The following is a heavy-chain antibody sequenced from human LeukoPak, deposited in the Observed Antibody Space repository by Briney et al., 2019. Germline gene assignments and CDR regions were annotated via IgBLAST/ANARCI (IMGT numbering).Heavy chain of an antibody. J-gene: IGHJ4*02. CDR1: GYSFHDFG. CDR3: ARDRYGYCGGGSCFLFDY. Sequence: ASVKVSCKASGYSFHDFGISWVRQAPGQGLEWMGWISTEIGNTNYAQRLQGRVIMTRDTSTSTVYMELTSLTSDDTAVYYCARDRYGYCGGGSCFLFDYWGQGTLVTVSS. V-gene: IGHV1-18*04. D-gene: IGHD2-15*01. CDR2: ISTEIGNT.